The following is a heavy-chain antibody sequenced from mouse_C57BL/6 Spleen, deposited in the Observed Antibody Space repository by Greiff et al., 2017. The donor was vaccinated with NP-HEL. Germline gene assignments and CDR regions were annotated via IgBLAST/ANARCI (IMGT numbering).Heavy chain of an antibody. J-gene: IGHJ2*01. Sequence: QVQLQQPGAELVKPGASVKMSCKASGYTFTSYWITWVKQRPGQGLEWIGDIYPGSGSTNYNEKFKSKATLTVDTSSSPAYMQLSSLTSEDSAVYYCARWSIYYGNSYWGQGTTLTVSS. D-gene: IGHD2-1*01. CDR2: IYPGSGST. V-gene: IGHV1-55*01. CDR3: ARWSIYYGNSY. CDR1: GYTFTSYW.